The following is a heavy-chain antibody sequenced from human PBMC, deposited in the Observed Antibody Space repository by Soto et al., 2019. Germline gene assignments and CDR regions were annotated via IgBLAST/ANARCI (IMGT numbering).Heavy chain of an antibody. Sequence: QVQLQQWGAGLLKPSETLSLTCAVYGGSFSGYYWSWIRQPPGKGLEWIGEINHSGSTNYNPSLKSRVTISVDTSKNQFSLKLSSVTAADTAVYYCARGVRFLEFRAFDIWGQGTMVTVSS. CDR3: ARGVRFLEFRAFDI. D-gene: IGHD3-3*01. V-gene: IGHV4-34*01. CDR2: INHSGST. J-gene: IGHJ3*02. CDR1: GGSFSGYY.